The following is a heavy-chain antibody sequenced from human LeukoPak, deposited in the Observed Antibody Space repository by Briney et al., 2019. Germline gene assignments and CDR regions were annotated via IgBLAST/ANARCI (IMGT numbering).Heavy chain of an antibody. D-gene: IGHD3-22*01. CDR2: IYHSGST. J-gene: IGHJ4*02. CDR1: GYSISSDNY. CDR3: ARAPRDSSSSNYMRRFDY. Sequence: SETLSLTCAVSGYSISSDNYWVWIRQPPGQGLEWTGGIYHSGSTYYNPSLKSRVTMSVDTSKNQFSLKLSSVTAADMAVYYCARAPRDSSSSNYMRRFDYWGQGTLVTVSS. V-gene: IGHV4-38-2*01.